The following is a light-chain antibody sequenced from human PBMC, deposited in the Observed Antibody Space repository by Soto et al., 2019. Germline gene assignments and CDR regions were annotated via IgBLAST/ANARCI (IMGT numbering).Light chain of an antibody. CDR1: QSVSSSY. CDR2: GAS. CDR3: QQYGSSLFT. J-gene: IGKJ3*01. V-gene: IGKV3-20*01. Sequence: EIVLTQSPGTLSLSPGERATLSCRASQSVSSSYLAWYQQKPGQAPRLLIYGASSRATGIPDRFSGSGSGTDFTLTISRLEPEDFAVYYFQQYGSSLFTFGPGTKVDNK.